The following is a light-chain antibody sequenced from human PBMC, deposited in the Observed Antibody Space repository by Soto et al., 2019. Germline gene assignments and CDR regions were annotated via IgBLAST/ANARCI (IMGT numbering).Light chain of an antibody. CDR2: ATS. Sequence: EIVMTQSPATLSVFPGERATLSCRASQSVSSNLAWFQQKPGQAPSLLIYATSARATGIPARFSGSGSGTEFTLTISSLQSEDFAVYYCQQYNNWPPWTFGQGTKVEIK. CDR3: QQYNNWPPWT. V-gene: IGKV3-15*01. J-gene: IGKJ1*01. CDR1: QSVSSN.